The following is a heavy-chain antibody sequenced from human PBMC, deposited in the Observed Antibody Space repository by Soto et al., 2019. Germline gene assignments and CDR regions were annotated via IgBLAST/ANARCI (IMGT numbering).Heavy chain of an antibody. CDR3: ARDLGYCSGGSCYNDAFDI. Sequence: GGSLRLSCAASGFTFSSYSMNWVRQAPGKGLEWVSYISSSSSTIYYADSVKGRFTISRDNAKNSLYLQMNSLRAEDTAVYYCARDLGYCSGGSCYNDAFDIWGQGTMVTVSS. D-gene: IGHD2-15*01. J-gene: IGHJ3*02. V-gene: IGHV3-48*01. CDR2: ISSSSSTI. CDR1: GFTFSSYS.